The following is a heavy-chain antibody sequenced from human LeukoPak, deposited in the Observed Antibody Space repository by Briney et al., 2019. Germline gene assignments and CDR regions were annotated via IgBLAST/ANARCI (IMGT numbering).Heavy chain of an antibody. V-gene: IGHV4-38-2*02. CDR2: FYHSGST. CDR1: GSPINSGSY. J-gene: IGHJ5*02. CDR3: ARDRPLLSGSGWFDP. D-gene: IGHD6-19*01. Sequence: TSETLSLTCAVSGSPINSGSYWGCIRQPPGKGPEWIATFYHSGSTYYNPSLRGRVTISVDTSKNQFSLEMTSVTAADTAVYYCARDRPLLSGSGWFDPWGQGTLVTVSS.